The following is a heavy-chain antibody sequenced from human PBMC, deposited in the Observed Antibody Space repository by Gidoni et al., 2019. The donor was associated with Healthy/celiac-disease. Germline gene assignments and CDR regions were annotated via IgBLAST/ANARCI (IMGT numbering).Heavy chain of an antibody. V-gene: IGHV1-69*04. Sequence: QVQLVQSGAEVKKPGSSVKVSCKASGGTFSSYAISWVRQAPGQGLEWMGRIIPILGIANYAQKFQGRVTITADKSTSTAYMELSSLRSEDTAVYYCARERGRGYYYYYGMDVWGQGTTVTVSS. CDR1: GGTFSSYA. J-gene: IGHJ6*02. D-gene: IGHD1-26*01. CDR3: ARERGRGYYYYYGMDV. CDR2: IIPILGIA.